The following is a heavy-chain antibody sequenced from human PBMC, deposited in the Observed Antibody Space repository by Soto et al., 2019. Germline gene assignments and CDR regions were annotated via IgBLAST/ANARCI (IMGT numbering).Heavy chain of an antibody. V-gene: IGHV6-1*01. J-gene: IGHJ6*02. CDR2: TYYRSKWYN. Sequence: SQTLSLTCAISGDSVSSNSAAWNWIRQSPSRGLEWLGRTYYRSKWYNDYAVSVKSRITINPDTSKNQFSLQLNSVTPEDTAVYYCARSPGGGHYDFWSTYCYGMDVWGQGTTVTVSS. D-gene: IGHD3-3*01. CDR3: ARSPGGGHYDFWSTYCYGMDV. CDR1: GDSVSSNSAA.